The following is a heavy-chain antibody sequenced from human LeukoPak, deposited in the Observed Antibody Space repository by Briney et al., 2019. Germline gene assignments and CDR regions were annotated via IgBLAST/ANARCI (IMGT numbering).Heavy chain of an antibody. D-gene: IGHD3-22*01. CDR1: GGSFSSYY. CDR3: ARGYYDSSGYYYLPFDY. V-gene: IGHV4-59*10. CDR2: IYTSGST. J-gene: IGHJ4*02. Sequence: PSETLSLTCAVYGGSFSSYYWSWIRQPAGKGLEWIGRIYTSGSTNYNPSLKSRVTMSVDTSKNQFSLKLSSVTAADTAVYYCARGYYDSSGYYYLPFDYWGQGTLVTVSS.